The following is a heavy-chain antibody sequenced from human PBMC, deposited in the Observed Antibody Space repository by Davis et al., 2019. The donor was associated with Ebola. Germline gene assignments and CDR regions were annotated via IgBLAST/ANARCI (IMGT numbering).Heavy chain of an antibody. J-gene: IGHJ4*02. V-gene: IGHV3-49*03. CDR3: TRARSPLGSSGWYPDYFDY. CDR1: GFTFGDYA. Sequence: PGGSLRLSCTASGFTFGDYAMSWFRQAPGKGLEWVGFIRSKAYGGTTEYAASVKGRFTISRDDSKSIAYLQMNSLKTEDTAVYYCTRARSPLGSSGWYPDYFDYWGQGTLVTVSS. CDR2: IRSKAYGGTT. D-gene: IGHD6-19*01.